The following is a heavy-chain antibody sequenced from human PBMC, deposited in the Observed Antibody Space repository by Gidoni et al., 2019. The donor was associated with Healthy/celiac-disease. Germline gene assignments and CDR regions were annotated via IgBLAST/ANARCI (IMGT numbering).Heavy chain of an antibody. V-gene: IGHV1-69*01. CDR2: IIPIFGTA. CDR3: ASSRSERGVIITPHYYYYMDV. Sequence: QVQLVQSGAEVKKPGSSVKVSCKASGGTFSSYAISWVRQAPGQGREWMGGIIPIFGTANSAQKFQGRVTITADESTSTAYMELSSLRSEDTAVYYCASSRSERGVIITPHYYYYMDVWGKGTTVTVSS. CDR1: GGTFSSYA. D-gene: IGHD3-10*01. J-gene: IGHJ6*03.